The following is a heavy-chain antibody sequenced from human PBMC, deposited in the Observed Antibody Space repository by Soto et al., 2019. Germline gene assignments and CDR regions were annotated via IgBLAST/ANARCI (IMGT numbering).Heavy chain of an antibody. CDR3: TRRASSSFYHFDF. D-gene: IGHD2-2*01. Sequence: PGESLKISCQASGYSFTAYWITWVRQMPGKGLEWMATIDPSDSYVDYSPSFRGHVTFSVDRSITTVYLQWNSLKASDSAMCFCTRRASSSFYHFDFWGQGALVTVSS. V-gene: IGHV5-10-1*01. CDR1: GYSFTAYW. J-gene: IGHJ4*02. CDR2: IDPSDSYV.